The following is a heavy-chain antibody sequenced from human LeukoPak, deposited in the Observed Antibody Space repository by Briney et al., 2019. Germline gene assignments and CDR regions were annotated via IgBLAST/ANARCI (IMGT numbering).Heavy chain of an antibody. Sequence: AGGSLRLPCAASGFPFSSFWMSWARPPPGKGLEWVANIKPDGSEKSYVDSVKGRFTISRDNAKNSLYLQMNSLRAEDTAVYYCARGQMAGYWGQGTLVTVSS. V-gene: IGHV3-7*05. CDR2: IKPDGSEK. J-gene: IGHJ4*02. CDR1: GFPFSSFW. CDR3: ARGQMAGY. D-gene: IGHD5-24*01.